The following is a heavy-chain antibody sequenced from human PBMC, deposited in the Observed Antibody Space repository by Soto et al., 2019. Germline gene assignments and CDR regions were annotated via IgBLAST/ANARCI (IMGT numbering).Heavy chain of an antibody. CDR3: ARGRCSGGSCYSGTNWFDP. D-gene: IGHD2-15*01. V-gene: IGHV4-34*01. J-gene: IGHJ5*02. Sequence: SETLSLTCTVYGGSFSGYYWSWIRQPPGKGLEWIGEINHSGSTNYNPSLKSRVTISVDTSKNQFPLKLSSVTAADTAVYYCARGRCSGGSCYSGTNWFDPWGQGTLVTVSS. CDR1: GGSFSGYY. CDR2: INHSGST.